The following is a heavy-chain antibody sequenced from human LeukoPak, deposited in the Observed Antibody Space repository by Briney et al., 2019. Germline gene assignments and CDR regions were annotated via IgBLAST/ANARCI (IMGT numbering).Heavy chain of an antibody. CDR3: AELGITMIGGV. CDR2: ISGSGVST. CDR1: GFTFSNCA. V-gene: IGHV3-23*01. D-gene: IGHD3-10*02. J-gene: IGHJ6*04. Sequence: PGGSLRLSCAASGFTFSNCAMSWVRQAPGKGLEWVSSISGSGVSTYYADSVKGRFTISRDNAKNSLYLQMNSLRAEDTAVYYCAELGITMIGGVWGKGTTVTISS.